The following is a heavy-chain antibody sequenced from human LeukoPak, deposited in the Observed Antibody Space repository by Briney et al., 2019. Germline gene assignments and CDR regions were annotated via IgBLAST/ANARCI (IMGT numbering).Heavy chain of an antibody. Sequence: GASVKVSCKASGYTFTSYGISWVRQAPGQGLEWMGGIIPIFGTANYAQKFQGRVTITTDESTSTAYMELSSLRSEDTAVYYCASDSSSWLDLFDAFDIWGQGTMVTVSS. V-gene: IGHV1-69*05. D-gene: IGHD6-13*01. CDR3: ASDSSSWLDLFDAFDI. J-gene: IGHJ3*02. CDR1: GYTFTSYG. CDR2: IIPIFGTA.